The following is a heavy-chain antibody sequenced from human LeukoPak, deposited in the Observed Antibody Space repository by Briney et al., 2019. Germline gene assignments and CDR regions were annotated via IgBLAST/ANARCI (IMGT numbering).Heavy chain of an antibody. D-gene: IGHD3-16*01. Sequence: PGGSLRLSCVASGFSFSSRWMSWVRQAPGKGLEWVAHISEDGRRRDYVDSLRGRFTISRDNAKDSLFLELNSLRDEDTAAYYCARDWGWAFDPWGQGTLVTVFS. CDR1: GFSFSSRW. V-gene: IGHV3-7*01. CDR2: ISEDGRRR. CDR3: ARDWGWAFDP. J-gene: IGHJ5*02.